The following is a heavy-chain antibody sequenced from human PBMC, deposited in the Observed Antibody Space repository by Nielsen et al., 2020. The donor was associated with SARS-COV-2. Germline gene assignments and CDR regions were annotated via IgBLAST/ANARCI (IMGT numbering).Heavy chain of an antibody. J-gene: IGHJ4*02. D-gene: IGHD6-13*01. V-gene: IGHV3-21*01. Sequence: VRQAPGKGLEWVSSISSSSSYIYYADSVKGRFTISRDNAKNSLSLQMNSLRAEDTAVYYCARNSSRYDYWGQGTLVTVSS. CDR2: ISSSSSYI. CDR3: ARNSSRYDY.